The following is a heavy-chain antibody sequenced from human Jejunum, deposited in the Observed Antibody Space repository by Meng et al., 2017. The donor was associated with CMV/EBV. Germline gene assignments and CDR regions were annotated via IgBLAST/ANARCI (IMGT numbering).Heavy chain of an antibody. Sequence: TFSGGSISSSNSSLGWIRQPPGKGLEWIGSMYYSGGTYYNPSLKRRVTMSVDTSKNQFSLKLSSVTAADTATYYCARHTDTTTGPQDYWGQGTLVTVSS. J-gene: IGHJ4*02. CDR3: ARHTDTTTGPQDY. D-gene: IGHD3-9*01. CDR1: GGSISSSNSS. CDR2: MYYSGGT. V-gene: IGHV4-39*01.